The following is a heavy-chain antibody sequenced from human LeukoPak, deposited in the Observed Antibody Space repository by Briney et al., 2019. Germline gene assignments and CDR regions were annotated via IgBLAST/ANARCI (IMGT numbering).Heavy chain of an antibody. J-gene: IGHJ3*02. Sequence: SETLSLTCAVYGGSFSGYYWSWIRQPPGKGLEWIGEINHSGSTNYNPSLKSRVTISLDTSRNQFSLKLNSVAAADTAVYYCAKSNGYGLVDIWGQGTMVTVSS. V-gene: IGHV4-34*01. D-gene: IGHD3-10*01. CDR1: GGSFSGYY. CDR2: INHSGST. CDR3: AKSNGYGLVDI.